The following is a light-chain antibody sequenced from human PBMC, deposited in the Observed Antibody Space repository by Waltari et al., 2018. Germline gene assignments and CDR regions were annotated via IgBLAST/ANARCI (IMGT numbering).Light chain of an antibody. CDR1: QSINIW. CDR3: QQYYSLST. J-gene: IGKJ2*01. Sequence: DIQMTQSPSTLSASVGDSVTITCRASQSINIWVAWYQQKPGKAPKLLISKASSSESGVPSRFSGSGFGTEFTLTISSLQPDDFATYYCQQYYSLSTFGQGTKLEIK. CDR2: KAS. V-gene: IGKV1-5*03.